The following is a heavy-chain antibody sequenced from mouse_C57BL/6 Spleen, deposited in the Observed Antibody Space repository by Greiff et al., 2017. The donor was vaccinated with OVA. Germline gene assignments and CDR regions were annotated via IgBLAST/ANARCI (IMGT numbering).Heavy chain of an antibody. CDR3: AIENGGKGENYGY. V-gene: IGHV1-74*01. Sequence: QVQLQQPGAELVKPGASVKVSCKASGYTFTSYWMHWVKQRPGQGLEWIGRIYPSDSDTNYNQKFKGKATLTVAKSSSTAYMQLSSLTSEDSAVYYCAIENGGKGENYGYWGKGPTLTVAS. D-gene: IGHD1-1*02. J-gene: IGHJ2*01. CDR2: IYPSDSDT. CDR1: GYTFTSYW.